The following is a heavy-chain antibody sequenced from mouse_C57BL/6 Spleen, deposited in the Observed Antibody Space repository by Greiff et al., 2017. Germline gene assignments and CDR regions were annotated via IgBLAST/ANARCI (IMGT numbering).Heavy chain of an antibody. CDR1: GYTFTSYW. J-gene: IGHJ4*01. Sequence: VQLQQSGTELVKPGASVKLSCKASGYTFTSYWMHWVKQRPGQGLEWIGNINPSNGGTNYNEKFKGKATLTVDKSSSTAYMQLSSLTSEDSAVYYCARGWSPYYAMDYWGQGTSVTVSS. V-gene: IGHV1-53*01. CDR3: ARGWSPYYAMDY. D-gene: IGHD2-3*01. CDR2: INPSNGGT.